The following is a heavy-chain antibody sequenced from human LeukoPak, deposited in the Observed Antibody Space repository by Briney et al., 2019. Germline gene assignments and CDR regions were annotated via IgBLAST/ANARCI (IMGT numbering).Heavy chain of an antibody. D-gene: IGHD6-13*01. CDR3: ARRGTSSSWAHFDY. CDR2: IKQDGSEK. J-gene: IGHJ4*02. V-gene: IGHV3-7*05. CDR1: GFTFGDYA. Sequence: GGSLRLSCTASGFTFGDYAMSWVRQAPGKGLEWVAKIKQDGSEKYYVDSVKGRFTISRDNAKNSLYLQMNSLGAEDTAVYYCARRGTSSSWAHFDYWGQGTLVTVSS.